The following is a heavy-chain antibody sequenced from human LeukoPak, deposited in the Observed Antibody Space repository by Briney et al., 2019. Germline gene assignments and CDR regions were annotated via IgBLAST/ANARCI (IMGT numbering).Heavy chain of an antibody. CDR2: IKQDGGEI. Sequence: GGSLRLSCAATGFTFSRYWMSWVRQAPGKRLEWVANIKQDGGEIYYVDSVKGRFTISRDNAKNSPFLQMNSLRAEDTALYYCARDKIEGPTLFDYWGQGTLVTVSS. CDR1: GFTFSRYW. V-gene: IGHV3-7*01. J-gene: IGHJ4*02. CDR3: ARDKIEGPTLFDY.